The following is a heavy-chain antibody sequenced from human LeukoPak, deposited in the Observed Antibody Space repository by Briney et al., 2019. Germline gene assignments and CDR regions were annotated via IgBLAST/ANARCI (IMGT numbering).Heavy chain of an antibody. J-gene: IGHJ3*02. V-gene: IGHV4-30-2*01. Sequence: SETLSLTCTVSGGSVSSGGFHWSWIRQPPGKGLEWIGYIYHIGTTDYNPSLKSRVTISLDRSKNQVSLRLTSVTAADTAVYYCARGIVAAPERALDIWGQGTTVTVSS. CDR2: IYHIGTT. CDR3: ARGIVAAPERALDI. CDR1: GGSVSSGGFH. D-gene: IGHD6-13*01.